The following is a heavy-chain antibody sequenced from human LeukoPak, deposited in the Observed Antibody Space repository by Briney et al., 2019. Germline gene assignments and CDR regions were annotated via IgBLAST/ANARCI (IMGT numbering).Heavy chain of an antibody. CDR3: AKGSAQWELYDY. CDR2: IAGDTVT. Sequence: PGGSLRLSCAASGFTFNIYAISWVRQAPGKGLEWVSAIAGDTVTFYTDSVKGRFTISRDNSKNTLYLQMNGLRAEDTAIYYCAKGSAQWELYDYWGQGTLVTVSS. V-gene: IGHV3-23*01. D-gene: IGHD4-23*01. J-gene: IGHJ4*02. CDR1: GFTFNIYA.